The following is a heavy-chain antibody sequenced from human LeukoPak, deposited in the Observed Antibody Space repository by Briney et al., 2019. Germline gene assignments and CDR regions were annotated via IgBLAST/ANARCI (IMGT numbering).Heavy chain of an antibody. Sequence: GRSLRLSCAASGFTFSSYAVHWVRQAPGKGLEWVAVISYDGSNKYYADFVKGRFTISRDNSKNTLYLQMNSLRAEDTAVYYCARTSYWGQGTLVTVSS. CDR2: ISYDGSNK. V-gene: IGHV3-30-3*01. CDR3: ARTSY. CDR1: GFTFSSYA. J-gene: IGHJ4*02.